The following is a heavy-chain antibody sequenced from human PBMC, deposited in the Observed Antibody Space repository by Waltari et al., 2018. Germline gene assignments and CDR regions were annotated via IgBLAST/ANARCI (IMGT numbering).Heavy chain of an antibody. V-gene: IGHV1-69-2*01. CDR1: GYTFTDYY. CDR2: VDPSDSVT. D-gene: IGHD4-4*01. Sequence: EVQLVQSGAEVKKPGATVKISCKASGYTFTDYYIHWVQQAPGKGLEWMGRVDPSDSVTIYAEKFQGRVTITADTSTDTAYMELSSLRSEDTAVYYCATVLTTVPTYWFDPWGQGTLVTVSS. J-gene: IGHJ5*02. CDR3: ATVLTTVPTYWFDP.